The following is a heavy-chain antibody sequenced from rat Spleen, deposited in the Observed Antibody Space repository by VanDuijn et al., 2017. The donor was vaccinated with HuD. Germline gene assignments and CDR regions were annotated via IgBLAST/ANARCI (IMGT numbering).Heavy chain of an antibody. V-gene: IGHV5-29*01. CDR2: MSYEGSST. Sequence: EVQLVESDGGVVQPGRSLKLSCAASRFTFSYYYMAWVRQAPTKGLEWVATMSYEGSSTYYRDSVKGRFTISRDNAKSTLYLQMDSLRSEDTATYYCARHGYYSSYAYWGQGTLVTVSS. CDR3: ARHGYYSSYAY. D-gene: IGHD1-2*01. CDR1: RFTFSYYY. J-gene: IGHJ3*01.